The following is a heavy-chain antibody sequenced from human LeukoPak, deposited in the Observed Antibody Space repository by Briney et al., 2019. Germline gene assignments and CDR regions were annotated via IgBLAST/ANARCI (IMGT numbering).Heavy chain of an antibody. V-gene: IGHV1-2*02. CDR1: GYTFTGYY. D-gene: IGHD3-3*01. J-gene: IGHJ6*03. CDR2: INPNSGGT. Sequence: GASVKVSCKASGYTFTGYYMHWVRQAPGQGLEWMGWINPNSGGTNYAQKLQGRVTMTTDTSTNTAYMELRSLRSDDTAVYYCARGITIFGVAAYHYMDVWGKGTTVTVSS. CDR3: ARGITIFGVAAYHYMDV.